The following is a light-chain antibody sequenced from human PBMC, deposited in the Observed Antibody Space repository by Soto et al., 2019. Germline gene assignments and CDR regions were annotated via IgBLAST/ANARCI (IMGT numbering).Light chain of an antibody. CDR2: EVN. CDR1: SSDVGSGNR. Sequence: QSALTQPPSVSGSPGQSVTIFCTGTSSDVGSGNRVSWYQQPPGTAPKLMIYEVNNRPSGVPDRFSGSKSGNTASLTISGLQAEDEADYYCSSFTTSNTWVFGGGTKVTV. CDR3: SSFTTSNTWV. V-gene: IGLV2-18*02. J-gene: IGLJ3*02.